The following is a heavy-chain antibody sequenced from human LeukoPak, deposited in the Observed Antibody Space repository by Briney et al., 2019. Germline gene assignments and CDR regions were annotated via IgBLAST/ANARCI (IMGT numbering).Heavy chain of an antibody. D-gene: IGHD2-15*01. CDR3: AKAPVTSCRGAFCYPFDY. CDR2: IRSKTNIYAT. J-gene: IGHJ4*02. Sequence: PGGSLRLSCAASGFTFSGSAIHWVRQASGKGLEWVGRIRSKTNIYATAYAASVKGRFTISRDDSKNTAYLQMNSLQTEDTAVYYCAKAPVTSCRGAFCYPFDYWGQGTLVTVSS. CDR1: GFTFSGSA. V-gene: IGHV3-73*01.